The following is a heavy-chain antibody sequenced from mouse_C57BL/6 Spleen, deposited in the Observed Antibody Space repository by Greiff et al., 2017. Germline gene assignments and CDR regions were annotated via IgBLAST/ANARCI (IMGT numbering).Heavy chain of an antibody. Sequence: VQLQQSGAELVRPGASVKLSCTASGFNIKDDYMHWVKQRPEQGLEWIGWLDPENGDTEYASKFQGKATITADTSSNTAYLQLSSLTSEDTAVYYCTTAGSSYGYWGQGTTLTVSS. V-gene: IGHV14-4*01. CDR1: GFNIKDDY. D-gene: IGHD1-1*01. CDR2: LDPENGDT. CDR3: TTAGSSYGY. J-gene: IGHJ2*01.